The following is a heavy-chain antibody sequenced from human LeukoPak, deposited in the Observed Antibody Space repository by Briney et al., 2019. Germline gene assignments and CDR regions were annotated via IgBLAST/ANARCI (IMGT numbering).Heavy chain of an antibody. Sequence: GGSLRLSCTASGFTFGDYAMSWFRQAPGKGLEWAGFIRSKAYGGTTEYAASVKGRFTISRDDSKSIAYLQMNSLKTEDTAVYYCTRPFDYGDYLPFDYWGQGTLVTVSS. J-gene: IGHJ4*02. V-gene: IGHV3-49*03. D-gene: IGHD4-17*01. CDR2: IRSKAYGGTT. CDR1: GFTFGDYA. CDR3: TRPFDYGDYLPFDY.